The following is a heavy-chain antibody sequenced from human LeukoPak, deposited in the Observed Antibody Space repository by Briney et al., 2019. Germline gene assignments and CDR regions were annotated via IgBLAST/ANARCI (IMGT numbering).Heavy chain of an antibody. CDR2: INPNSGGT. CDR1: GYIFTGYY. Sequence: ASVKVSCKASGYIFTGYYMHWVRQAPGQGLEWIGWINPNSGGTNYAQKFQGRVTMTRDASISTAYMELSRLRSDDTAVYYCARDGAVLRFLEWRFDYWGQGTLVTVSS. J-gene: IGHJ4*02. D-gene: IGHD3-3*01. CDR3: ARDGAVLRFLEWRFDY. V-gene: IGHV1-2*02.